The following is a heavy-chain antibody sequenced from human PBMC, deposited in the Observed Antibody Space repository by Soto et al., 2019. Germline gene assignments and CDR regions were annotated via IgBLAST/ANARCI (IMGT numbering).Heavy chain of an antibody. CDR1: GYTFSTYG. Sequence: QVDLVQSGPEVRKPWASVNVSCKASGYTFSTYGISWVRQAPGQGLEWMGWISAYNHYTNYAQKFQGRVTMTTDTSTNTAYMELRSLRSGYTAMYFCARVGPSRELPYPFEYWGQGTLVTVSS. CDR3: ARVGPSRELPYPFEY. D-gene: IGHD1-26*01. CDR2: ISAYNHYT. V-gene: IGHV1-18*01. J-gene: IGHJ4*02.